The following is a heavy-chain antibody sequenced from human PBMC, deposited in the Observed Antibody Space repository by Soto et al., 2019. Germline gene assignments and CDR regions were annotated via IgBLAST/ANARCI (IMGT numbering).Heavy chain of an antibody. CDR1: GGSISSYY. CDR3: ARRYGYSFDY. V-gene: IGHV4-59*08. D-gene: IGHD1-1*01. CDR2: IYYSGST. J-gene: IGHJ4*02. Sequence: SETLSLTCTVSGGSISSYYWSWIRQPPGKGLEWIGYIYYSGSTNYNPSLKSRVTISVDTSKNQFSLKLRSVTAADTAVYYCARRYGYSFDYWGQGTLVTVSS.